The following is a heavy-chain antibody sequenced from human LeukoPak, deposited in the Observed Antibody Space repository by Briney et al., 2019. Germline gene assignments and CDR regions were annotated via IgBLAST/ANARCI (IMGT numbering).Heavy chain of an antibody. J-gene: IGHJ3*02. CDR1: GGSISSSSYY. D-gene: IGHD3-22*01. CDR2: IYYSGST. CDR3: ARRRYYYDRSHAFDI. Sequence: SETLSLTCTVSGGSISSSSYYWGWIRQPPGKGLEWIGSIYYSGSTYYNPSLKSRVTISVDTSKNQFSLKLSSVTAADTAVYYCARRRYYYDRSHAFDIWGQGTMVTVSS. V-gene: IGHV4-39*07.